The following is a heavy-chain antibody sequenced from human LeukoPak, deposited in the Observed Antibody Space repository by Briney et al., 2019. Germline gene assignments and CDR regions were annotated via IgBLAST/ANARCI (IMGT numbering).Heavy chain of an antibody. CDR3: ASHVAGAGYFDY. D-gene: IGHD6-19*01. CDR1: GGSFSGYY. Sequence: SETLRLTCAVYGGSFSGYYWSWIRQPPGKGLEWIGEINHSGSTNYNPSLKSRVTISVDTSKNQFSLKLSSVTAADTAVYYCASHVAGAGYFDYWGQGTLVTVSS. CDR2: INHSGST. J-gene: IGHJ4*02. V-gene: IGHV4-34*01.